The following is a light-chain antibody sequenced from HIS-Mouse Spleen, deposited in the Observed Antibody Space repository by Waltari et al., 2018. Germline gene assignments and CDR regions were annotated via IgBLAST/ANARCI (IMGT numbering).Light chain of an antibody. V-gene: IGLV3-1*01. CDR3: QAWDSSYSV. J-gene: IGLJ2*01. CDR1: KLGDKY. CDR2: QDS. Sequence: SYELTQPPSVSVSPGQTASITCPGDKLGDKYACWYQQKPGKSPVLVIYQDSKRPSGIPERFSGSNSGNTATLTISGTQAMDEADYYCQAWDSSYSVFGGGTKLTVL.